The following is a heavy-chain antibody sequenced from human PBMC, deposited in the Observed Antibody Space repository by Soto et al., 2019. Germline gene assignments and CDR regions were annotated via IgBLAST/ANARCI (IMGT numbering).Heavy chain of an antibody. J-gene: IGHJ4*02. CDR3: AKDSPSIAY. CDR2: ISKDGSDE. Sequence: QVQLVESGGGVVQPGRSLRLSCAASGFTFSNSGIHWVRQAPGKGLELLAIISKDGSDEHYGDSVRGRFTISRDDSKNTLYLQMDGLTAEDTAVYYCAKDSPSIAYWGRGTLVTVSS. V-gene: IGHV3-30*18. CDR1: GFTFSNSG.